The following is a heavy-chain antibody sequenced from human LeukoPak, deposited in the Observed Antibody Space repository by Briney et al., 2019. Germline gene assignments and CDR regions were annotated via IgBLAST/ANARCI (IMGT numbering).Heavy chain of an antibody. CDR1: GDGLSSNSVT. Sequence: SQTLSLTCAISGDGLSSNSVTWNWIRKSPSRGLECLGRTYYRCTWYNDYAVSVRGRITVNPDTSKNQFSLHLNSVTPEDTAVYYCARRLTQYDCFDPWGQGILVTVSS. V-gene: IGHV6-1*01. CDR2: TYYRCTWYN. D-gene: IGHD2-2*01. CDR3: ARRLTQYDCFDP. J-gene: IGHJ5*02.